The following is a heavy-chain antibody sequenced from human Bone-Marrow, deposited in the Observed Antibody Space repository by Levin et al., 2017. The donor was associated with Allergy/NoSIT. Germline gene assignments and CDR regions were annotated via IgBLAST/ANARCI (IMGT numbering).Heavy chain of an antibody. Sequence: GGSLRLSCKASGYTFTSYGISWVRQAPGQGLEWMGWISAYNGNTNYAQKLQGRVTMTTDTSTSTAYMELRSLRSDDTAVYYCARDRVSSFALAARQYYYYYMDVWGKGTTVTVSS. V-gene: IGHV1-18*01. CDR1: GYTFTSYG. D-gene: IGHD6-6*01. CDR2: ISAYNGNT. CDR3: ARDRVSSFALAARQYYYYYMDV. J-gene: IGHJ6*03.